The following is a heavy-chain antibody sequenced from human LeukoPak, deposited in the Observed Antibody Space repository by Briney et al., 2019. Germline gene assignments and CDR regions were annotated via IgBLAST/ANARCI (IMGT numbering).Heavy chain of an antibody. Sequence: GASVKVSCKASGYTFTGSYMHWVRQAPGQGLEWMGWINPNSGDTSYAQRFQGAVTMTRDTSISTAYMELSRLTSDDTAVYYCARGTGWYHFDYWGQGTLVTVSS. CDR3: ARGTGWYHFDY. J-gene: IGHJ4*02. D-gene: IGHD6-19*01. V-gene: IGHV1-2*02. CDR1: GYTFTGSY. CDR2: INPNSGDT.